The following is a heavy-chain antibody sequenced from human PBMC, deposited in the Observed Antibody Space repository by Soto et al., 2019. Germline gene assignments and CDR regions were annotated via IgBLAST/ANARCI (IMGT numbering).Heavy chain of an antibody. J-gene: IGHJ3*02. V-gene: IGHV5-51*01. Sequence: GESLKISCKGSGYPFTSYWIAWVRQMPGKGLEWMGIIYPGDSDTRYSPSFQGQVSISADKSISTAYLQWSSLKASDTDMYYCARPQAGETDSFDIWDQGTMVTVSS. CDR3: ARPQAGETDSFDI. D-gene: IGHD3-10*01. CDR1: GYPFTSYW. CDR2: IYPGDSDT.